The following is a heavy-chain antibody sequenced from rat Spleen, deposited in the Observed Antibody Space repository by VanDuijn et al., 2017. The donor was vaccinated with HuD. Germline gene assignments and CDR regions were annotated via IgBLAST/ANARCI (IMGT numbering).Heavy chain of an antibody. J-gene: IGHJ3*01. V-gene: IGHV5S23*01. Sequence: EVQLVESGGGLVQPGGSLKVSCAASGFTISNYHMAWVRQAPTKGLEWVASISAGGGNTYYRDSVKGRFTISRDNAKSTLYLQMDGLRSEDTATYYCTRHGIYNNYGWFAYWGQGTLVTVSS. CDR1: GFTISNYH. D-gene: IGHD1-10*01. CDR2: ISAGGGNT. CDR3: TRHGIYNNYGWFAY.